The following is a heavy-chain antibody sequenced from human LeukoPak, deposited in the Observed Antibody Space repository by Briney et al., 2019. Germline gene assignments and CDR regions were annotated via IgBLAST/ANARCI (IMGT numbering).Heavy chain of an antibody. V-gene: IGHV1-69*13. Sequence: SVKVSCKASGGTFSSYAISWVRQAPGQGLEWMGGIIPIFGTANYAQKFQGRVTITADEPTSTAYMELSSLRSEDTAVYYCARGVRIFGVVIHGYGMDVWGQGTTVTVSS. CDR3: ARGVRIFGVVIHGYGMDV. J-gene: IGHJ6*02. CDR1: GGTFSSYA. CDR2: IIPIFGTA. D-gene: IGHD3-3*01.